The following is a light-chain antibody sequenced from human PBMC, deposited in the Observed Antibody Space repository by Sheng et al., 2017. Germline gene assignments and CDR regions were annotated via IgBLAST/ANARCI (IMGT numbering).Light chain of an antibody. V-gene: IGKV1-9*01. Sequence: IQLTQSPSSLSASVGDRVTITCRASQVIRNYLAWYQLKPGKAPKLLIYAASSLQSGVPSRFSGSGSGTDFTLTISSLQPEDFATYYCQQLNSYPRTFGGGTKVEIK. CDR1: QVIRNY. CDR3: QQLNSYPRT. CDR2: AAS. J-gene: IGKJ4*01.